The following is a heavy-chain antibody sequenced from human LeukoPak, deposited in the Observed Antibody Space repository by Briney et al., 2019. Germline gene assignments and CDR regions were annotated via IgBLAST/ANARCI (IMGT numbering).Heavy chain of an antibody. CDR2: IYYSGST. Sequence: SETLPLTCTVSGGSISSGGYYWSWIRQHPGKGLEWIGYIYYSGSTYYNPSLKSRVIISVDTSKNQFSLKLSSVTAADTAVYYCARASLIAVFDPWGQGTLVTVSS. CDR1: GGSISSGGYY. V-gene: IGHV4-31*03. D-gene: IGHD6-19*01. J-gene: IGHJ5*02. CDR3: ARASLIAVFDP.